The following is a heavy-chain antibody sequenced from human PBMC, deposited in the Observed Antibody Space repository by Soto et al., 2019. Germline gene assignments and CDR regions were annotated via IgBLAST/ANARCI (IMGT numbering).Heavy chain of an antibody. CDR2: TSAHNDNT. Sequence: QVHLVQSGAEVKKPGASVKVSCKGSGYGFTTYGITWVRQAPGQGLEWMAWTSAHNDNTNYAQKLQGRVTVTRDTSTSTAYMELRSLRSDDTALYYCAGGRYGDYWGQGALVTVSS. D-gene: IGHD1-26*01. CDR1: GYGFTTYG. V-gene: IGHV1-18*01. J-gene: IGHJ4*02. CDR3: AGGRYGDY.